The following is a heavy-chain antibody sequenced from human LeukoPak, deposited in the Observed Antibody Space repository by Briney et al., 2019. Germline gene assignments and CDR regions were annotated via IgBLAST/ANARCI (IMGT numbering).Heavy chain of an antibody. CDR1: GFIFSDYG. V-gene: IGHV3-30*02. D-gene: IGHD1/OR15-1a*01. J-gene: IGHJ4*02. CDR2: IRFDGSNK. Sequence: PGGSLRLSCAASGFIFSDYGIHWVRQAPGKGLEWVAFIRFDGSNKYYTDSVKGRFTISRDNSRNTVYLQMNSLRVEDTAVYYCAKEGTASKPSDLDYWGQGTLVTVSS. CDR3: AKEGTASKPSDLDY.